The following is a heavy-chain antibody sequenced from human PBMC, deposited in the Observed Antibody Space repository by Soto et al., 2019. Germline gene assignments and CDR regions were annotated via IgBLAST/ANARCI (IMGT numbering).Heavy chain of an antibody. J-gene: IGHJ4*02. V-gene: IGHV3-30*18. CDR2: VSYDEVNK. CDR1: GFTFSNFG. Sequence: QVHLLESGGGVLQPGRSLRLSCVASGFTFSNFGIHWVRQAPGKGLEWLAVVSYDEVNKFYADSVRGRFTISRDNSKDTVYLQINSLRRDDTAMYFCAKVMTEYSGVAIDHWGQGTLVTVSS. CDR3: AKVMTEYSGVAIDH. D-gene: IGHD1-26*01.